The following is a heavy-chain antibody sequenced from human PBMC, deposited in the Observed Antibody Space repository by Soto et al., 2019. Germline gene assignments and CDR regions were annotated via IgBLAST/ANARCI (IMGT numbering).Heavy chain of an antibody. D-gene: IGHD6-13*01. Sequence: GGSLRLSCAASGFTFSSYAMSWVRQAPGKGLEWVSAISGSGGSTYYADSVKGRFTISRDNSKNTLYLQMNSLRAEDTAVYYWAKVKGLSIVAPMDVWGQGTTVTVSS. J-gene: IGHJ6*02. CDR1: GFTFSSYA. CDR3: AKVKGLSIVAPMDV. CDR2: ISGSGGST. V-gene: IGHV3-23*01.